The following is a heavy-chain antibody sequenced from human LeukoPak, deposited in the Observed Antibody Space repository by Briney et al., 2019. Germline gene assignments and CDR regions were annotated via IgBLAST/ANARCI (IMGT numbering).Heavy chain of an antibody. CDR3: AKSRSDVVDY. CDR2: ISAYNGNT. D-gene: IGHD3-3*01. J-gene: IGHJ4*02. Sequence: SSVKVSCKASGYTFTSCGISWVRQAPGQGLEWMGWISAYNGNTNYAQKLQGRVTMTTDTSTSTAYMELRSLRSDDTAVYYCAKSRSDVVDYWGPRTLVTVSS. CDR1: GYTFTSCG. V-gene: IGHV1-18*01.